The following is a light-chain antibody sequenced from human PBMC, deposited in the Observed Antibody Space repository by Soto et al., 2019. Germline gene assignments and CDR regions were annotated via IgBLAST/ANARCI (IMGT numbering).Light chain of an antibody. CDR1: SSNIGAGYD. Sequence: QSVLTQPPSVSGAPGQRVTISCTGSSSNIGAGYDVHWYQQLPGTAPKLLIYGNSNRPSGVPDRFSGSKSATSASLAITGLQAEDEADYYCQSYDSRLSGSVFGTGTKLTVL. J-gene: IGLJ1*01. V-gene: IGLV1-40*01. CDR3: QSYDSRLSGSV. CDR2: GNS.